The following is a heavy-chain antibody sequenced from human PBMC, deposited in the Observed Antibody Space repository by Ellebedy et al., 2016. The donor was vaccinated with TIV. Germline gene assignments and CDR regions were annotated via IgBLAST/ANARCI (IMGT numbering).Heavy chain of an antibody. D-gene: IGHD2-2*01. V-gene: IGHV3-23*01. CDR2: ISGSGGST. CDR3: AKVVVPAAMRLGFDY. CDR1: GFTFSSYA. J-gene: IGHJ4*02. Sequence: GGSLRLXXAASGFTFSSYAMSWVRQAPGKGLEWVSAISGSGGSTYYADSVKGRFTISRDNSKNTLYLQMNSLRAEDTAVYYCAKVVVPAAMRLGFDYWGQGTLVTVSS.